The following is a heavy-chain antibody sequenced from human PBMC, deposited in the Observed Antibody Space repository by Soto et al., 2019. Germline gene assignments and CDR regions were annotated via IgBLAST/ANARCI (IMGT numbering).Heavy chain of an antibody. CDR2: ISYDGSNK. CDR1: GFTFSSYA. V-gene: IGHV3-30-3*01. CDR3: ARDPAGYSSGSGLWYFDY. D-gene: IGHD6-19*01. J-gene: IGHJ4*02. Sequence: PGGSLRLSCAASGFTFSSYAMHWVRQAPGKGLEWVAVISYDGSNKYYADSVKGRFTISRDNSKNTLYLQMNSLRAEDTAVYYCARDPAGYSSGSGLWYFDYWGQGTLVTVSS.